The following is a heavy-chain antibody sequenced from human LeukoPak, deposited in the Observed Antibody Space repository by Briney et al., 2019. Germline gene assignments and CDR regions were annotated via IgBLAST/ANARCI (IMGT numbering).Heavy chain of an antibody. CDR3: ARVGATSSYWYFDL. V-gene: IGHV4-39*07. Sequence: PSETLSLTCTVSGGSISSSSYYWGWIRQPPGKGLEWIGSIYYSGSTYYNPSLKSRVTISVDTSKNQFSLKLSSVTAADTAVYYCARVGATSSYWYFDLWGRGTLVTVSS. CDR1: GGSISSSSYY. J-gene: IGHJ2*01. D-gene: IGHD1-26*01. CDR2: IYYSGST.